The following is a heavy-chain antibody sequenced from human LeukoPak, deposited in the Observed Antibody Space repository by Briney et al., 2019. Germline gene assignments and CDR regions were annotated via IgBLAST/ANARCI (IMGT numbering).Heavy chain of an antibody. J-gene: IGHJ2*01. D-gene: IGHD1-26*01. CDR3: ARQDPPSRREPHWYFDL. V-gene: IGHV1-2*02. CDR2: INANSGDT. Sequence: ASVKVSCKASGHTFTGYYMHWVRQAPGQGLEWMGWINANSGDTNYAQKFQGRVTMTRDTSISTAYMELSRLRSDDTAVYYCARQDPPSRREPHWYFDLWGRGTLVTVSS. CDR1: GHTFTGYY.